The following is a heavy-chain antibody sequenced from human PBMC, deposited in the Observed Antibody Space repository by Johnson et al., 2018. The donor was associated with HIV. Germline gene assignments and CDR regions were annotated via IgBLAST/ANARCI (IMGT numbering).Heavy chain of an antibody. J-gene: IGHJ3*02. CDR1: GFTFSSYV. CDR3: ARDKNNRIAAAALAAFDI. CDR2: IRYNGTNK. Sequence: QVQLVESGGGVVQPGGSLRLSCVASGFTFSSYVMHWVRQAPGKGLEWAAFIRYNGTNKYYADSVKGRFTISRDNSKNTLYLQMNSLRAEDTAVYYCARDKNNRIAAAALAAFDIWGQGTMVTVSS. V-gene: IGHV3-30*02. D-gene: IGHD6-13*01.